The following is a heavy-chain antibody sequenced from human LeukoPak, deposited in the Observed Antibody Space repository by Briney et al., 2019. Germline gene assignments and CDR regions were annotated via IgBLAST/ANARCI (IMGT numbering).Heavy chain of an antibody. D-gene: IGHD5-18*01. CDR2: IYSSGRT. CDR3: ARVSHSYGYLDYYYYYMDV. J-gene: IGHJ6*03. Sequence: SQTLSLTCTVSGDSISSGSYYWSWIRQPAGEGLEWIGRIYSSGRTHYSPSLKSRVTISVDTSKNQFSLKLSSVTAADTAVYYCARVSHSYGYLDYYYYYMDVWGKGTTVTISS. CDR1: GDSISSGSYY. V-gene: IGHV4-61*02.